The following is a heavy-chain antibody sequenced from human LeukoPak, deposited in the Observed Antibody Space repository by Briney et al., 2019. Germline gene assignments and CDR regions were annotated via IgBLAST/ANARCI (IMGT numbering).Heavy chain of an antibody. CDR3: ARGPRYNWNSNYFPFDC. V-gene: IGHV3-11*04. D-gene: IGHD1-7*01. CDR1: GFTFSDYY. J-gene: IGHJ4*02. Sequence: GGSLRLSCAASGFTFSDYYMSWFRQAPGKGLEWVSYISDSGSAISYADSVKGRFTISRDNAKNSLYLQMNILRVEDTAVYYCARGPRYNWNSNYFPFDCWGQGTLVTVSS. CDR2: ISDSGSAI.